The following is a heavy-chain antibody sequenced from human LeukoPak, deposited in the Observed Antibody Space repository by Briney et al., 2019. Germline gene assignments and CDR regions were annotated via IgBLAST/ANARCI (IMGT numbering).Heavy chain of an antibody. Sequence: GGSLRLSCEASGFSFSNYGMHWVRQAPGKCLEWVAFLGFDGTFEYYLDSVKGRFTISRDNSKNTLYLQLNSLRTEDTALYYCAKRDDYNDYRDAFDIWGQGTMVTVSS. J-gene: IGHJ3*02. CDR3: AKRDDYNDYRDAFDI. D-gene: IGHD4-11*01. CDR1: GFSFSNYG. V-gene: IGHV3-30*02. CDR2: LGFDGTFE.